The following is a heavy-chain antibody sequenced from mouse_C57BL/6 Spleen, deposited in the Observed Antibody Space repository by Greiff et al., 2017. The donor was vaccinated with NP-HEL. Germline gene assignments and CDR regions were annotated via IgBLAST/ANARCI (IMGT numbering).Heavy chain of an antibody. CDR2: ISYSGST. CDR1: GYSITSDY. V-gene: IGHV3-8*01. J-gene: IGHJ2*01. D-gene: IGHD2-4*01. CDR3: ARYTYYDYEDTYYFDY. Sequence: EVHLVESGPGLAKPSQTLSLTCSVTGYSITSDYWNWIRKFPGNKLEYMGYISYSGSTYYNPSLKSRISITRDTSKNQYYLQLNSVTTEDTATYYCARYTYYDYEDTYYFDYWGQGTTLTVSS.